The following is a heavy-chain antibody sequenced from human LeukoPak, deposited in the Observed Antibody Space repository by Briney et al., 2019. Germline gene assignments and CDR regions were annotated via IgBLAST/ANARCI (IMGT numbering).Heavy chain of an antibody. V-gene: IGHV3-48*04. D-gene: IGHD4/OR15-4a*01. CDR3: ARDFDYGDYIDF. CDR1: GFTFSTYT. J-gene: IGHJ4*02. CDR2: ISSGGLTI. Sequence: GGSLRLSCVASGFTFSTYTFNWVRQAPGKGLEWLSYISSGGLTIFYADSVKGRFTISRDNTKNAIYLDMTNLRAEGTAVYYCARDFDYGDYIDFWGQGTLVAVSS.